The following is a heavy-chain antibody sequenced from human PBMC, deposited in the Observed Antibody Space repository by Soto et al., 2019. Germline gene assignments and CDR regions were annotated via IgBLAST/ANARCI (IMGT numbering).Heavy chain of an antibody. D-gene: IGHD2-15*01. V-gene: IGHV4-59*01. Sequence: PSETLSLTCTVSGGSISSYYWSWIRQPPGKGLEWIGYIYYSGSTNYNPSLKSRVTISADTSKNQFSLKLSSVTAADTAVYYCARDSRYCSGGSCYDWGFDYWGQGTLVTVSS. CDR3: ARDSRYCSGGSCYDWGFDY. CDR2: IYYSGST. J-gene: IGHJ4*02. CDR1: GGSISSYY.